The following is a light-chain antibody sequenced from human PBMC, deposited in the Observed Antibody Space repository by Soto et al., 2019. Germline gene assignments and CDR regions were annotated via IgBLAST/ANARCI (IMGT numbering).Light chain of an antibody. CDR2: AAS. CDR1: QGITND. CDR3: LQHNTYPLT. Sequence: DIQMTQSPSSLSASVGDRVTITCRASQGITNDLGWYQHKPGEAPKRLIYAASGLQSGVPSRFSGRGSGTDFSLKISNLQPEDFATYYCLQHNTYPLTFGGGTKVEIK. V-gene: IGKV1-17*02. J-gene: IGKJ4*01.